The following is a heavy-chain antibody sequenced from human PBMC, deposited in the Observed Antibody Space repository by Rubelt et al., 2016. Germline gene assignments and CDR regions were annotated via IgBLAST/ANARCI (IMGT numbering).Heavy chain of an antibody. J-gene: IGHJ4*02. Sequence: QVQLVQSGAEVKKPGSSVKVSCKASGGTFSSYAISWVRQAPGQGLEWMGGINPNSGGTNFGQKFQGRVTMTRDTSISTAYMELSRLRSDDPAVYYCARDPGAGADYWGQGTLVTVSS. D-gene: IGHD3-10*01. CDR1: GGTFSSYA. CDR3: ARDPGAGADY. CDR2: INPNSGGT. V-gene: IGHV1-2*02.